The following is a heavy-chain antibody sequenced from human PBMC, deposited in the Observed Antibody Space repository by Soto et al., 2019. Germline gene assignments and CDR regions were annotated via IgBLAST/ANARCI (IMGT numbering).Heavy chain of an antibody. CDR3: ARRRFGDISPGSNWFDP. J-gene: IGHJ5*02. V-gene: IGHV1-18*01. Sequence: QVQLVQSGVELKKPGASVKVSCQASGYIFTTYGITWVRQAPGQGLEWMGWITTYSGNTKYAQNLQDRLTMTTDTSTSTAYMELRNLRSDDTAVYYCARRRFGDISPGSNWFDPWGQGTLVTVSS. CDR1: GYIFTTYG. D-gene: IGHD3-16*01. CDR2: ITTYSGNT.